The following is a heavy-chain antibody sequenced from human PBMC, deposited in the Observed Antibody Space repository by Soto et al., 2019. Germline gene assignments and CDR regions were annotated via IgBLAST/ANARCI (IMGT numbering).Heavy chain of an antibody. V-gene: IGHV3-23*01. CDR2: IRRSGDTT. D-gene: IGHD4-17*01. CDR1: GITFSSSV. Sequence: EVQLLESGGGLVQPGGSLRLSCAASGITFSSSVMNWVRQAPGKGLEWVSTIRRSGDTTYYEDSVRGRFTISRDNSQNTLYLQMYSLRADDTAVYYCATGPDSGALLFDHWGHGTLVTVSS. J-gene: IGHJ4*01. CDR3: ATGPDSGALLFDH.